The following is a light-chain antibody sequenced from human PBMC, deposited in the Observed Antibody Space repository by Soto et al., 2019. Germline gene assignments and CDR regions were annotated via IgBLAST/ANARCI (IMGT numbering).Light chain of an antibody. Sequence: EKGMSQSPATLSVSKGERATLSCRASQSVSSNLAWYQQQPCQAPRLLIYGSSTRATGIPARFSGSGSGTEFTLSISSLQSEDFAVYYCQQYSNWPRTFGQGT. CDR1: QSVSSN. J-gene: IGKJ1*01. V-gene: IGKV3-15*01. CDR2: GSS. CDR3: QQYSNWPRT.